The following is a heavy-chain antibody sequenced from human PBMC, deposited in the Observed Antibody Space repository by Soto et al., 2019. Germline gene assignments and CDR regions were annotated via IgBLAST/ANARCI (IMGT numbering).Heavy chain of an antibody. CDR1: GFTFSSYA. CDR2: ISGSGGST. J-gene: IGHJ5*02. Sequence: GGSLRLSCAASGFTFSSYAMSWVRQAPGKGLEWVSAISGSGGSTYYADSVKGRFTISRDNSKNTLYLQMNSLRAEDTAVYYCAKDQVAGTRGGVWFDPWGQGTLVTVSS. V-gene: IGHV3-23*01. D-gene: IGHD6-19*01. CDR3: AKDQVAGTRGGVWFDP.